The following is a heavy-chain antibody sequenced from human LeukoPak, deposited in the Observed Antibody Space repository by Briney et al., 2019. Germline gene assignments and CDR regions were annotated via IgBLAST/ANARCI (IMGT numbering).Heavy chain of an antibody. D-gene: IGHD3-10*01. Sequence: ASVKVSCKASGGTFSSYAISWVRQAPGQGLEWMGGIIPIFGTANYAQKFQGRVTITADKSTSTAYMELSSLRSEDTAVYYCASNHKFTMVRGVIFRPEYYYYYMDVWGKGTTVTVSS. CDR3: ASNHKFTMVRGVIFRPEYYYYYMDV. V-gene: IGHV1-69*06. J-gene: IGHJ6*03. CDR2: IIPIFGTA. CDR1: GGTFSSYA.